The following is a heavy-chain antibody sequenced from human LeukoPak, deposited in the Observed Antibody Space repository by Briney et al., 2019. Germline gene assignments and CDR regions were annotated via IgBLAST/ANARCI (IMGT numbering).Heavy chain of an antibody. CDR2: IFPGDSGT. D-gene: IGHD5-24*01. CDR3: ARTLREGYNFIHY. Sequence: GESLKISCKGSGYSFTDYWIGWVRRMPGRGLEGMGLIFPGDSGTRYSPSFQGQVTISSDKSISTAYLQWSSVKASDTDMYYCARTLREGYNFIHYWGQRTLVTVSS. V-gene: IGHV5-51*01. J-gene: IGHJ4*02. CDR1: GYSFTDYW.